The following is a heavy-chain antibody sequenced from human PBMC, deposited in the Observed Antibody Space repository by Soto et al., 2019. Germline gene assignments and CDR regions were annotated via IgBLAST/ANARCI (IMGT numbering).Heavy chain of an antibody. V-gene: IGHV4-39*01. D-gene: IGHD2-2*02. CDR3: ARHWMAGSSIP. J-gene: IGHJ5*02. CDR2: IHYSGTS. CDR1: GDSISSSSQY. Sequence: SETLSLTCSVCGDSISSSSQYWGWVRQPPGKGLEWIGSIHYSGTSYYNPSLKSRVTIFVDTSKNQLSLKLSSVTAADTAVYYCARHWMAGSSIPGGQGNRVNVSS.